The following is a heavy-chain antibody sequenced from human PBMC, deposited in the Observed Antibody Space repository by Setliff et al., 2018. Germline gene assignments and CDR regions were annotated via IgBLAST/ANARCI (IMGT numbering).Heavy chain of an antibody. CDR2: IYYRGDT. CDR1: GASLDSGTYY. D-gene: IGHD1-1*01. Sequence: SETLSLTCTVSGASLDSGTYYWGWIRQPPGKGLEWIGRIYYRGDTYYNASLKGRLTISVDTAQNQFSLRLTSVTAADTAVYYCARTGTYRYFDYWGQGALVTVSS. J-gene: IGHJ4*02. V-gene: IGHV4-39*01. CDR3: ARTGTYRYFDY.